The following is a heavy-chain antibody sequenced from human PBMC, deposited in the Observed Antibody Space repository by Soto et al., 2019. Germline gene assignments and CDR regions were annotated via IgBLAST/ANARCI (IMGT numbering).Heavy chain of an antibody. V-gene: IGHV5-51*01. Sequence: PGESLKISCVGSGYGFSNYWIAWVRQMPGKGLEWLGIIFPEDSDTRYTPSLQGQVTISVDKSINTAYLQWSSLKASDTATYYCARLFRNYYSGIDVWGQGTKVTV. CDR2: IFPEDSDT. J-gene: IGHJ6*02. CDR3: ARLFRNYYSGIDV. CDR1: GYGFSNYW. D-gene: IGHD3-10*01.